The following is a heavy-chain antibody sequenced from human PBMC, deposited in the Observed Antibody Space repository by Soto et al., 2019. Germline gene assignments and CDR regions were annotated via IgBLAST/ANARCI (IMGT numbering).Heavy chain of an antibody. CDR3: ARSPDYDILTGYYRFDY. CDR2: MYPGDSDT. V-gene: IGHV5-51*01. CDR1: GYSFSTYW. D-gene: IGHD3-9*01. Sequence: GESLKISCMTSGYSFSTYWVGWVRQMPGKGLEWMAIMYPGDSDTKYSPSFQGQVTISADKSTSIAYLQWSSLKASDTAIYYCARSPDYDILTGYYRFDYWGQGTLVTVSS. J-gene: IGHJ4*02.